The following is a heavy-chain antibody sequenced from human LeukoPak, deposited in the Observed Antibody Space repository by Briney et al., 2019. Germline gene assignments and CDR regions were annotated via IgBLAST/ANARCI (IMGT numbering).Heavy chain of an antibody. Sequence: GGSLRLSCAASGFTFSSYGMTWVRQAPGKGLEWVSYISSSSSSTIYYADSVKGRFTISRDNAKNSLYLQLNSLRAEDTAVYYCARDVVRGVMSYYYYMDVWGKGTTVTISS. D-gene: IGHD3-10*01. CDR3: ARDVVRGVMSYYYYMDV. J-gene: IGHJ6*03. V-gene: IGHV3-48*01. CDR2: ISSSSSSTI. CDR1: GFTFSSYG.